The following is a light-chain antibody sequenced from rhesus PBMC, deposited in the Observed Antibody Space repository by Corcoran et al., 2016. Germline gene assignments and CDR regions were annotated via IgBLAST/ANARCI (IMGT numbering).Light chain of an antibody. CDR3: QQHGIIPLA. CDR1: QGISHW. V-gene: IGKV1-69*01. Sequence: DIQMTQSPSSLSASAGDRATITCRASQGISHWLAWYQQKSGKAPKLLIYRASNLQTGVPSRFSGRGSGTDFTLAVDRLRPEDLATYYFQQHGIIPLAVGGGTKVDIK. J-gene: IGKJ4*01. CDR2: RAS.